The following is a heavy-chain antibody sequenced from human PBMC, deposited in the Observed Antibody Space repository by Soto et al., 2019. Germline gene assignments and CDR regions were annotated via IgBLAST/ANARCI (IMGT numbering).Heavy chain of an antibody. CDR3: ARTYDGSGPNSGGYAFDI. Sequence: SETLSLTCSVPGVSIRSYYWSWIRQPPRKGLEWIAYIYYSGTSYNPSLKSCFSISLDTSKNQFSLKLSSVTAADTAVYYCARTYDGSGPNSGGYAFDIWGQGTMVT. CDR2: IYYSGT. CDR1: GVSIRSYY. V-gene: IGHV4-59*01. D-gene: IGHD3-22*01. J-gene: IGHJ3*02.